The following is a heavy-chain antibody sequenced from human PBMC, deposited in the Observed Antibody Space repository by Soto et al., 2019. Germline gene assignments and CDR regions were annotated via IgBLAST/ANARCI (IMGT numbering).Heavy chain of an antibody. J-gene: IGHJ4*02. CDR1: GFTFGDFY. CDR3: ARPNWNSRGGVLKL. CDR2: ISKTSSSI. D-gene: IGHD1-7*01. V-gene: IGHV3-11*01. Sequence: QAQLVESGGDLVQPGGSLRLSCAASGFTFGDFYMTWIRLAPGRRLEWISYISKTSSSIYYADSVKRRFSTSRDNVENSLYPQMTSLRPEDTAVYYCARPNWNSRGGVLKLWGRGTLVIVSS.